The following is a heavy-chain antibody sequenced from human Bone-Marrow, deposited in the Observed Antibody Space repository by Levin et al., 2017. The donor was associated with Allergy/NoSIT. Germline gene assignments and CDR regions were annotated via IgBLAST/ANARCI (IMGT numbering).Heavy chain of an antibody. CDR1: GDFSGNFF. CDR3: ARITWGSSGTFFDN. Sequence: SETLSLTCTVSGDFSGNFFWSWIRQPAGKGLQWLGRVYADGNTNYNPSLSGRVTLSRDASKNQFFLHLTSVIAADTAIYYCARITWGSSGTFFDNWGQGALVTVSS. J-gene: IGHJ4*02. CDR2: VYADGNT. V-gene: IGHV4-4*07. D-gene: IGHD3-16*01.